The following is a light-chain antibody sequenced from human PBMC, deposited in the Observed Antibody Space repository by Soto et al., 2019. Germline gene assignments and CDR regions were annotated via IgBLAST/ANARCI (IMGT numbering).Light chain of an antibody. V-gene: IGKV1-39*01. J-gene: IGKJ1*01. CDR3: QQSHTSPLT. Sequence: DIQMTQSPSSLSASVGDRVTITCRASQSISSYLNWYQQKPGKAPNLLIFAASSLQSGVPSRFSGSGSGTDFTLTISSLQPEDFATYYCQQSHTSPLTFGQGTKVELK. CDR2: AAS. CDR1: QSISSY.